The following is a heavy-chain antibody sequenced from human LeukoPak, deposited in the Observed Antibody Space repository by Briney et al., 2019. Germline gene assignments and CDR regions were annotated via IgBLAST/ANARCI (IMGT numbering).Heavy chain of an antibody. CDR1: GGTFSSYA. Sequence: GASVKVSCKASGGTFSSYAINWVRQASGQGLEWMGWMNPNNGNTGYAQKFQGRVTITADESTSTAYMELSSLRSEDTAVYYCARERSDYYDSSGYYDGYYFDYWGQGTLVTVSS. CDR3: ARERSDYYDSSGYYDGYYFDY. CDR2: MNPNNGNT. J-gene: IGHJ4*02. D-gene: IGHD3-22*01. V-gene: IGHV1-8*03.